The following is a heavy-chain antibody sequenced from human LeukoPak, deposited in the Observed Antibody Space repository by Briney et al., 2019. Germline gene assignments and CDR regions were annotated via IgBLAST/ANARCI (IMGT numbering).Heavy chain of an antibody. V-gene: IGHV4-34*01. CDR2: INHSGST. D-gene: IGHD1-26*01. CDR1: GGSFSGYY. J-gene: IGHJ4*02. CDR3: ARHVSGSYLPIDY. Sequence: SETLSLTCAVYGGSFSGYYWSWIRQPPGKGLEWIGEINHSGSTNYNPSLKSRVTISVDTSKNQFSLKLSSVTAADTAVYYCARHVSGSYLPIDYWGQGTLVTVSS.